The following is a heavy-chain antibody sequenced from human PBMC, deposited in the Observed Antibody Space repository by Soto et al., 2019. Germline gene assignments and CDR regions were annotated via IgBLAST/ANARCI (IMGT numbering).Heavy chain of an antibody. CDR2: IKSKTEGGTT. CDR1: GFTFSNAW. D-gene: IGHD6-6*01. V-gene: IGHV3-15*01. CDR3: TTRPSYYFDY. Sequence: EVQLVESGGGLVKPGGSLRLSCAASGFTFSNAWMSWVRQAPGKGLEWVGRIKSKTEGGTTDYAAPVKGRFTISRDDSKNTLYLQMNSLKTEDTAVYYCTTRPSYYFDYWGQGTLVTVSS. J-gene: IGHJ4*02.